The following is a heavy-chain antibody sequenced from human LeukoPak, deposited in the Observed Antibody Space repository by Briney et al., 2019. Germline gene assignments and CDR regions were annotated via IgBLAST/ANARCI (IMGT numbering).Heavy chain of an antibody. CDR2: IYYSGST. Sequence: SETLSLTCTVSGGSISSSSYYWGWIRQPPGKGLEWIGSIYYSGSTYYNPSLKSRVTISVDTSKNQFSLKLSSVTAADTAVYYCASALRYSDWFPEAPYYYYYMDVWGKGTTVTVSS. D-gene: IGHD3-9*01. CDR1: GGSISSSSYY. V-gene: IGHV4-39*01. J-gene: IGHJ6*03. CDR3: ASALRYSDWFPEAPYYYYYMDV.